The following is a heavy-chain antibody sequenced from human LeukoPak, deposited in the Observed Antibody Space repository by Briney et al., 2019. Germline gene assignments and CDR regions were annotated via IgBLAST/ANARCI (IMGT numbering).Heavy chain of an antibody. CDR2: ISSSSSSM. J-gene: IGHJ6*02. D-gene: IGHD4-17*01. V-gene: IGHV3-21*01. CDR1: GFTFNTFN. Sequence: GGSLRLSCAASGFTFNTFNMNWVRQAPGKGLEWVSSISSSSSSMYHTDSVKGRFTISRDNAKNSLYLQMNSLRAEGTAVYYCTRVWAPGDNYYYGMDVWGQGTTVTVSS. CDR3: TRVWAPGDNYYYGMDV.